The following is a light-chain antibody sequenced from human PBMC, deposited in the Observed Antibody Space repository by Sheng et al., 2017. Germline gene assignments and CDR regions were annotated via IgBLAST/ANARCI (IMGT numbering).Light chain of an antibody. CDR3: QQYGSSPGT. V-gene: IGKV3-20*01. CDR2: GAS. J-gene: IGKJ1*01. Sequence: EIVLTQSPATLSLSPGERATLSCRASQSVSSYLAWYQQKPGQAPRLLIYGASSRATGIPDRFSGSGSGTDFTLTISRLEPEDFAVYCCQQYGSSPGTFGQGTKVEIK. CDR1: QSVSSY.